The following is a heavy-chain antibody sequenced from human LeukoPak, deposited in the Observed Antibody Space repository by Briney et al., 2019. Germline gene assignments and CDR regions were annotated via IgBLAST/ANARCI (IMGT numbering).Heavy chain of an antibody. D-gene: IGHD5-18*01. J-gene: IGHJ4*02. CDR1: GFTFSSYE. CDR3: AVRFRGYSYGYDY. CDR2: ITSSGTTI. V-gene: IGHV3-48*03. Sequence: GGSLRLSCAASGFTFSSYEMNWVRQALGKGLEWVSYITSSGTTIYYADSVKGRFTISRDNAKNSLYLQMNSLRAEDTAVYYCAVRFRGYSYGYDYWGQGTLVTVSS.